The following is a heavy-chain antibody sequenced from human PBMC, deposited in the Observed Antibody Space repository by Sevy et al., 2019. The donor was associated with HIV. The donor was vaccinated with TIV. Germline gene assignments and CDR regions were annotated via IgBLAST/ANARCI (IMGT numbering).Heavy chain of an antibody. D-gene: IGHD5-12*01. CDR1: GGSFTSSDSY. J-gene: IGHJ4*01. Sequence: SETLSLTCTVSGGSFTSSDSYWSWIRQPPGEGLEWIGYIHYTGGTYYNPFLKSRVAMSVDTSEKQFSLKLSFLTAADTAVYYCASKRGYNDGPFDYWGHGTLVTVSS. V-gene: IGHV4-30-4*01. CDR3: ASKRGYNDGPFDY. CDR2: IHYTGGT.